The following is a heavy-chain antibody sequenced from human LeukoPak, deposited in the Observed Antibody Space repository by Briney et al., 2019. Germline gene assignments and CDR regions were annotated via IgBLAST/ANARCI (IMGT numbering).Heavy chain of an antibody. CDR2: FYHSGST. Sequence: SETLSLTCTVSGGSISSRSYYWGWIRQPPGKGLEWIGYFYHSGSTYNNPSLKSRVTISVDRSKNQFSMKLSSVTAADTAVYYCARAPDSSDYYYLDYWGQGTLVTVPS. D-gene: IGHD3-22*01. J-gene: IGHJ4*02. V-gene: IGHV4-30-2*01. CDR1: GGSISSRSYY. CDR3: ARAPDSSDYYYLDY.